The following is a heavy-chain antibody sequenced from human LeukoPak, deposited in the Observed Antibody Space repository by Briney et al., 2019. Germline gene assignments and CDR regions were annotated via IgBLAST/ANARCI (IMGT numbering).Heavy chain of an antibody. CDR2: MWYDGTNK. V-gene: IGHV3-30*02. J-gene: IGHJ6*03. CDR3: AKDGTTHYYYYMDV. D-gene: IGHD2-15*01. Sequence: PGGSLRLSCAASGFTFSSYAMHWVRQAPGKGLEWVAFMWYDGTNKYYADSVKGRFTISRDNSKNTLFLQMNSLRAEDTAVYYCAKDGTTHYYYYMDVWGKGTTVTVSS. CDR1: GFTFSSYA.